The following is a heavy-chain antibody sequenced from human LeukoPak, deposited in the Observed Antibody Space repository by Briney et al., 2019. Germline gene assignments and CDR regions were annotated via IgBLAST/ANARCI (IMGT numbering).Heavy chain of an antibody. V-gene: IGHV4-39*07. J-gene: IGHJ4*02. CDR2: IYYSGST. CDR1: GGSISSSSYY. Sequence: SETLSLTCTVSGGSISSSSYYWGWIRQPPGKGLEWIGSIYYSGSTYYNPSLKSRVTISVDTSKNQFSLKLSSVTAADTAVYYCARDWMVRGVTDYWGQGTLVTVSS. D-gene: IGHD3-10*01. CDR3: ARDWMVRGVTDY.